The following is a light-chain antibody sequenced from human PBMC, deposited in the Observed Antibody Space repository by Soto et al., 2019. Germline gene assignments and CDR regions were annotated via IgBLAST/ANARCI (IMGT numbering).Light chain of an antibody. CDR1: QSVGNT. CDR3: QQYKNWPLT. V-gene: IGKV3-15*01. Sequence: EIVMTQSPATLSVSPGERATLSCRASQSVGNTLAWYQQKPGQTPRLLIYGASTRAAGIPARFSGSGSGTEFTLTISSLQSEDFAVYYCQQYKNWPLTFGGGTKVEIK. CDR2: GAS. J-gene: IGKJ4*01.